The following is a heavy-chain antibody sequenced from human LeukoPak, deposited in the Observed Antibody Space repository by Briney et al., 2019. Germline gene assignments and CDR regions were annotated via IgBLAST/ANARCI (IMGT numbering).Heavy chain of an antibody. V-gene: IGHV3-48*03. CDR3: ARGGTMIVSRDYFDY. CDR1: GFTFSSYE. J-gene: IGHJ4*02. CDR2: ISSSGSTI. Sequence: PGGSLRLSCAASGFTFSSYEMNWVRQAPGKGLEWVSYISSSGSTIYYADSVEGRFTVSRDNAKNSLYLQMNSLRAEDTAVYYCARGGTMIVSRDYFDYWGQGTLVTVSS. D-gene: IGHD3-22*01.